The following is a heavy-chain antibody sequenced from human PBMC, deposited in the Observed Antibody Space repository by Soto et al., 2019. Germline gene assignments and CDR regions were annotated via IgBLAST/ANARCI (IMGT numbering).Heavy chain of an antibody. D-gene: IGHD3-9*01. J-gene: IGHJ2*01. CDR2: IYYSGST. Sequence: TLSLTFTVSGGSISSGDYYWSWIRQPPGKGLEWIGYIYYSGSTYYNPSLKSRVTISVDTSKNQFSLKLSSVTAADTAVYYCARGFRYYDILNADPQWYFDLWGRGTLVTVSS. V-gene: IGHV4-30-4*01. CDR3: ARGFRYYDILNADPQWYFDL. CDR1: GGSISSGDYY.